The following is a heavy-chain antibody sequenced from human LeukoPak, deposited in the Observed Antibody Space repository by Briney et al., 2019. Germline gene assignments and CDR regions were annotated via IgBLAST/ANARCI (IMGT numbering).Heavy chain of an antibody. CDR1: GASVSGSNYY. CDR3: AKSGGYGLIDY. CDR2: IYSSGST. J-gene: IGHJ4*02. D-gene: IGHD1-26*01. Sequence: SETLSLTCAVSGASVSGSNYYWGWIRQPPGKGLEWIGNIYSSGSTYYNASLQSRVTISIDTSKSQFSLRLNSVTAADTAMYYCAKSGGYGLIDYWGQGTRVTVSS. V-gene: IGHV4-39*01.